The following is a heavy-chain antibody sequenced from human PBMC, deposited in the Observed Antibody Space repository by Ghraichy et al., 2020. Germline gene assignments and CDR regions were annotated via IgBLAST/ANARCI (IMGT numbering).Heavy chain of an antibody. Sequence: SETLSLTCTVSGGSISSGDYYWSWIRQPPGKGLEWIGYIYYSGSTYNNPSLKSRVTISVDKSKNQFSLKLSSVTAADTAVYYCARARYYDFWGGEIDYWGQGTLVTVSS. V-gene: IGHV4-30-4*01. CDR1: GGSISSGDYY. CDR3: ARARYYDFWGGEIDY. J-gene: IGHJ4*02. D-gene: IGHD3-3*01. CDR2: IYYSGST.